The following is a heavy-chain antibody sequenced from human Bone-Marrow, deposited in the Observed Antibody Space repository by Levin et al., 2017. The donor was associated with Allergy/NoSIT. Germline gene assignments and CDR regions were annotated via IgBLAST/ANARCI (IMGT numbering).Heavy chain of an antibody. CDR2: INTGNGNT. CDR3: ARDLLSNWNYYYTGLDV. V-gene: IGHV1-3*04. Sequence: GESLKISCKASGFTFTNYAIHWMHQAPGQRLEWIGWINTGNGNTKYSQRFEGRVTFTRDTSASTAYMELRSLTSEDTAVFYCARDLLSNWNYYYTGLDVWGQGTTVSVSS. J-gene: IGHJ6*02. D-gene: IGHD2-15*01. CDR1: GFTFTNYA.